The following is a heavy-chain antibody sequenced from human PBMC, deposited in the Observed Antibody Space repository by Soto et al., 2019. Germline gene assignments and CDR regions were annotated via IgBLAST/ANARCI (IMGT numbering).Heavy chain of an antibody. CDR2: IYSSGST. Sequence: SETLSLTCTVSGGAINSYYWTWIRQPAGKGLEWIGRIYSSGSTKYNPSLQSRVTMSLDTSKNQFSLRLTSVTAADTSFYYCARGQRFSDWFDPWGQGTLVTVSS. V-gene: IGHV4-4*07. CDR1: GGAINSYY. CDR3: ARGQRFSDWFDP. D-gene: IGHD3-3*01. J-gene: IGHJ5*02.